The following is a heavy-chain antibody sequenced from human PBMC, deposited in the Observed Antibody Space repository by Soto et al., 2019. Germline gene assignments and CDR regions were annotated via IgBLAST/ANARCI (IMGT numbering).Heavy chain of an antibody. Sequence: GGSLRLSCAASGFTFSSYWMSWVRQAPGKGLEWVANIKQDGSEKYYVDSVKGRFTISRDNAKNSLYLQMNSLRAEDTAVYYCARDPAGTRGLAWFDPWGQGTLVTVSS. J-gene: IGHJ5*02. D-gene: IGHD1-7*01. CDR3: ARDPAGTRGLAWFDP. V-gene: IGHV3-7*01. CDR1: GFTFSSYW. CDR2: IKQDGSEK.